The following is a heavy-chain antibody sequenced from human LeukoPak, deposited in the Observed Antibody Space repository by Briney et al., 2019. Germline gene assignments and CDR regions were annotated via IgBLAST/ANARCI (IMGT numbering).Heavy chain of an antibody. J-gene: IGHJ6*03. CDR2: IIPIFGTA. Sequence: SVKVSCKASGGTFSSYAISWVRQAPGQGLEWMGGIIPIFGTANYAQKFQGRVTITTDESTSTAYMELSSLRSEDTAVYYCASSVNSSDYYYYMDVWGKGTTVTVSS. CDR1: GGTFSSYA. CDR3: ASSVNSSDYYYYMDV. D-gene: IGHD4-11*01. V-gene: IGHV1-69*05.